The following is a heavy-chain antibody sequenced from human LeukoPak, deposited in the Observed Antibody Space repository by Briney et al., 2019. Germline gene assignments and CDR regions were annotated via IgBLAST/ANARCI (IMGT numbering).Heavy chain of an antibody. V-gene: IGHV1-18*01. CDR2: TSAYNGNT. D-gene: IGHD4-17*01. J-gene: IGHJ5*02. CDR3: ARDVDYGDYGWFDP. CDR1: GYTFTSYG. Sequence: ASVKVSCKASGYTFTSYGISWVRQAPGQGLEWMGWTSAYNGNTNYAQKLQGRVTMTTDTSTSTAYMELRSLRSDDTAVYYCARDVDYGDYGWFDPWGQGTLVTVSS.